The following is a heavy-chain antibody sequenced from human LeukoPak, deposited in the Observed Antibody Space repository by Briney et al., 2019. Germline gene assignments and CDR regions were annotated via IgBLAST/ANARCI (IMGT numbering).Heavy chain of an antibody. J-gene: IGHJ3*02. CDR2: INPSGGST. D-gene: IGHD4-23*01. CDR3: ARPTTVGNAFHI. V-gene: IGHV1-46*01. CDR1: GYTFTSYY. Sequence: GESLKISCKGSGYTFTSYYIHWVRQAPGQGLEWMGIINPSGGSTAYAQKFQGRVTMTRDTSTNTVYMELSSLRSEDTAVYYCARPTTVGNAFHIWGQGTMVTVSS.